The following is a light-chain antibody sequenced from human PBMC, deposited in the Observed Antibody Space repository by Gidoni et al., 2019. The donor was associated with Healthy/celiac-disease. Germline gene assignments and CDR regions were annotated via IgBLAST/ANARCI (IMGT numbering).Light chain of an antibody. V-gene: IGKV1-8*01. CDR2: AAS. Sequence: AIRMTQSPSSFSASTGDRVTITCRASQCISSYLAWYQQKPGKAPKLLIYAASTLQSGVPSRFSGSGSGTDFTLTISCLQSEDFATYYCQQYYSYPQTFGQXTKVGIK. CDR1: QCISSY. CDR3: QQYYSYPQT. J-gene: IGKJ1*01.